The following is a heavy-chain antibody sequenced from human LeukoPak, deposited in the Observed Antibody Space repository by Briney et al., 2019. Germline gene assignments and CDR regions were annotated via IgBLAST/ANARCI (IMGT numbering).Heavy chain of an antibody. CDR1: GGSISSYY. CDR3: ARAGYSSGWSPGPDY. Sequence: SETLSLTCTVSGGSISSYYWSWIRQPPGKGLEWIGYIYYSGSTNYNPSLKSRVTISVDTSKNQFSLKLSSVTAADTAVYYCARAGYSSGWSPGPDYWGQGTLVTVSS. J-gene: IGHJ4*02. CDR2: IYYSGST. V-gene: IGHV4-59*01. D-gene: IGHD6-19*01.